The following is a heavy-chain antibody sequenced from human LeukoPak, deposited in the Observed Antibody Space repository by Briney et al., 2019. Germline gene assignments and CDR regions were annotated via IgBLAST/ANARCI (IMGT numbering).Heavy chain of an antibody. D-gene: IGHD2/OR15-2a*01. CDR2: IWYGGSNK. J-gene: IGHJ4*02. CDR3: ATDESNSFFF. CDR1: GFTFSSYG. Sequence: GGSLRLSCAASGFTFSSYGMHWVRQAPGKGLEWVAVIWYGGSNKYYADSVKGRFTISRDNSKNTLYLQMSSLRTEDTAVYYCATDESNSFFFWGQGTLVTVSS. V-gene: IGHV3-33*08.